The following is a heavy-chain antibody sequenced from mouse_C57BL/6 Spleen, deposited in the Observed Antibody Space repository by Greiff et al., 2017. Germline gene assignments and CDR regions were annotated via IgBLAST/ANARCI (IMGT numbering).Heavy chain of an antibody. V-gene: IGHV2-5*01. CDR2: IWRGGST. CDR3: AQGGYDGEWYFDV. Sequence: VQLQESGPGLVQPSQSLSITCTVSGFSLTSYGVHWVRQSPGKGLEWLGVIWRGGSTDYNAAFMSRLSITKDNSKSQVFFKMNSLQADDTAIYYCAQGGYDGEWYFDVWGTGTTVTVSS. CDR1: GFSLTSYG. J-gene: IGHJ1*03. D-gene: IGHD2-2*01.